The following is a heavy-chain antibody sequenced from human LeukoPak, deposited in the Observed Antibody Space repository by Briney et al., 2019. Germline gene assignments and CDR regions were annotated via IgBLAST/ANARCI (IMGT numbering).Heavy chain of an antibody. V-gene: IGHV1-18*01. D-gene: IGHD3-22*01. CDR2: ISAYNGNT. J-gene: IGHJ4*02. Sequence: ASVKVSCKASGGTFSSYAISWVRQAPGQGLEWMGWISAYNGNTNYAQKLQGRVTMTTDTSTSTAYMELRSLRSDDTAVYYCARDYYDSSGYYYVDYFDYWGQGTLVTVSS. CDR3: ARDYYDSSGYYYVDYFDY. CDR1: GGTFSSYA.